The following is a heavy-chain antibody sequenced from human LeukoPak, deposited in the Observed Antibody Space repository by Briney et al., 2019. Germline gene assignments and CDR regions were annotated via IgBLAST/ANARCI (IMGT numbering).Heavy chain of an antibody. V-gene: IGHV4-34*01. Sequence: SETLSLTCAVYGGSFSGYYWSWIRQPPGKGLEWIGEINHSGSTNYNPSLKSRVTISVDTSKNQFSLKLSSVTAADTAVYYCARGPRQWLVVIDYWGQGTLVTVSS. CDR2: INHSGST. J-gene: IGHJ4*02. CDR1: GGSFSGYY. CDR3: ARGPRQWLVVIDY. D-gene: IGHD6-19*01.